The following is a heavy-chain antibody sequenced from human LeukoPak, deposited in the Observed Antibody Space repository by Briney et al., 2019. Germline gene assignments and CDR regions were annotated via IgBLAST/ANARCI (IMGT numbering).Heavy chain of an antibody. V-gene: IGHV3-23*01. D-gene: IGHD6-19*01. J-gene: IGHJ4*02. Sequence: GGSLRLSCAASGFIFSSHGMNWVRQAPGKGPEWVSGISPSGDITYYADSVKGRFTISRDNSKNTVYLQMDSLRFEDAAVYYCARDRGSGWYVLDYWGQGTLVTVSS. CDR2: ISPSGDIT. CDR1: GFIFSSHG. CDR3: ARDRGSGWYVLDY.